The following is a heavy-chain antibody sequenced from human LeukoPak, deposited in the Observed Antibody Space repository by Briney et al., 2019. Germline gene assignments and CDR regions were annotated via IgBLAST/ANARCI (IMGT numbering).Heavy chain of an antibody. CDR2: MNPSGGST. J-gene: IGHJ4*02. V-gene: IGHV1-46*01. D-gene: IGHD5-12*01. CDR3: ARDLREATTGHFDY. CDR1: GYTFTSYY. Sequence: ASVKVSCKGSGYTFTSYYMHWVRQAPGQGLELMGIMNPSGGSTSYAQKFQGRVTMTRDMYTSTVYMELSSLRSEDTAVYYCARDLREATTGHFDYWGQGTLVTVSS.